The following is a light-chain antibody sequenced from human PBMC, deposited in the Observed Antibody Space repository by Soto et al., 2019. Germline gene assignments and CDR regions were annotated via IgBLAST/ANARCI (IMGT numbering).Light chain of an antibody. CDR2: EVT. V-gene: IGLV2-8*01. CDR1: SSDIGRYNF. CDR3: SSYTGSRDPYV. Sequence: QSVLTQPPSASGSPGQSVTISCTGTSSDIGRYNFVSWYQQHPGKAPRLLIYEVTKRPPGVPDRFSGSKSGNAASLTVSGLQGEDEAEYFCSSYTGSRDPYVFGTGTKVTVL. J-gene: IGLJ1*01.